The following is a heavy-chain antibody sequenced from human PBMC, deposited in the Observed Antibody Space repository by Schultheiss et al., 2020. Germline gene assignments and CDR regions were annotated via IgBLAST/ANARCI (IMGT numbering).Heavy chain of an antibody. CDR1: GGSISSGGYY. V-gene: IGHV4-61*08. J-gene: IGHJ4*02. Sequence: SETLSLTCTVSGGSISSGGYYWSWIRQHPGKGLEWIGYIYYSGSTNYNPSLKSRVTISVDTSKNQFSLKLNSVTPEDTAVYYCAKERWTVTTGAPFFDYWGQGTLVTVSS. CDR3: AKERWTVTTGAPFFDY. D-gene: IGHD4-17*01. CDR2: IYYSGST.